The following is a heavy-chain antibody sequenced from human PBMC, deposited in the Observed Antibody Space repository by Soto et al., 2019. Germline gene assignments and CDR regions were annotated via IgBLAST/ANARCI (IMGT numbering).Heavy chain of an antibody. J-gene: IGHJ4*02. CDR3: AKGKGVIIRCFDY. CDR2: ISGSGGST. V-gene: IGHV3-23*01. CDR1: GFTFSSYA. D-gene: IGHD3-10*01. Sequence: GGSLRLSCAASGFTFSSYAMSWVRHAPGKGLEWVSAISGSGGSTYYADSVKGRFTISRDNSKNTLYLQMNSLRAEDTAVYYCAKGKGVIIRCFDYWGQGTLVTVSS.